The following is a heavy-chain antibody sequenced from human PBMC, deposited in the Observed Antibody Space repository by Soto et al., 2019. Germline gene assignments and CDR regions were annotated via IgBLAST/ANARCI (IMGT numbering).Heavy chain of an antibody. CDR1: GYSIGSASF. J-gene: IGHJ6*02. D-gene: IGHD4-17*01. Sequence: LETLSLTCAVSGYSIGSASFWGWIRQPPGKGLEWIGNIYHSGTTYYNPSLESRVTISVDTSNNQFSLKLNSVTAADTAVYYCARAFYGDYGAYYYGMDVWGQGTTVTVSS. CDR3: ARAFYGDYGAYYYGMDV. V-gene: IGHV4-38-2*01. CDR2: IYHSGTT.